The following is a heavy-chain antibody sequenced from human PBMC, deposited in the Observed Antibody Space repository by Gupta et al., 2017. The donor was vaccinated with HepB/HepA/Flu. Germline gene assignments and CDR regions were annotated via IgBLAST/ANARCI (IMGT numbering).Heavy chain of an antibody. Sequence: QVQLQQWGAGLLKPSETLSLTCAVYGGSFSGYYWSWIRQPPGKGLEWIGEINHSGSTNYNPSLKSRVTISVDTSKNQFSLKLSSVTAADTAVYYCAIQKYYYDSSGYYPAEYFQHWGQGTLVTVSS. V-gene: IGHV4-34*01. CDR2: INHSGST. J-gene: IGHJ1*01. CDR1: GGSFSGYY. D-gene: IGHD3-22*01. CDR3: AIQKYYYDSSGYYPAEYFQH.